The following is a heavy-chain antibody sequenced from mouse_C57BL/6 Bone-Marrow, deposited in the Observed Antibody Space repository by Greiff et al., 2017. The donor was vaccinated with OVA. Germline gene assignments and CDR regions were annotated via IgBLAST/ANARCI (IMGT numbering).Heavy chain of an antibody. CDR1: GYTFTSYW. CDR2: IDPSDSYT. V-gene: IGHV1-50*01. CDR3: ARRITWLRRWGYAMDY. D-gene: IGHD2-2*01. Sequence: QVQLQQPGAELVKPGASVKLSCKASGYTFTSYWMQWVKQRPGQGLEWIGEIDPSDSYTNYNQKFKGKATLTVDTSSSTAYMQLSSLTSEDSAVYYCARRITWLRRWGYAMDYWGQGTSVTVSS. J-gene: IGHJ4*01.